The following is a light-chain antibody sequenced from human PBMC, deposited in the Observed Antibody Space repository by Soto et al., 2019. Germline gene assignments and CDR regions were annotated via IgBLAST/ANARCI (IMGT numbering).Light chain of an antibody. CDR3: LHDYNYPYT. CDR2: GAS. J-gene: IGKJ2*01. V-gene: IGKV1-6*01. CDR1: QGIRND. Sequence: AIQMTQFPSSLSASVGDRVTITCRASQGIRNDLGWYQQKSGRAPKLLIFGASTLQSGVPSRFSGSASGTDFTLTISSLQPEDFATYYCLHDYNYPYTFGQGTKVEIK.